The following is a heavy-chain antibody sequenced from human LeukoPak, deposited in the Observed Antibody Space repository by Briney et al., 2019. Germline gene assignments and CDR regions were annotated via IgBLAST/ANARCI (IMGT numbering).Heavy chain of an antibody. CDR3: ATRLTVYYGMDV. CDR1: GYTLTELS. Sequence: ASVTVSCTVSGYTLTELSMHWVRQAPGKGLEWMRGFDPEDGETIYAQKFQGRVTMTEDTSTDTAYMELSSLRSEDTAVYYCATRLTVYYGMDVWGQGTTVTVSS. D-gene: IGHD4-17*01. V-gene: IGHV1-24*01. CDR2: FDPEDGET. J-gene: IGHJ6*02.